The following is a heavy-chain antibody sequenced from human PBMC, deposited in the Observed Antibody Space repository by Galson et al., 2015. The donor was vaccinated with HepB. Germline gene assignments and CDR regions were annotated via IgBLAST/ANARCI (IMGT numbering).Heavy chain of an antibody. J-gene: IGHJ6*02. D-gene: IGHD2-2*02. CDR3: ARTTGYCSSTSCFTGYYGMDV. V-gene: IGHV1-69*13. CDR1: GGTFSSYA. Sequence: SVKVSCKASGGTFSSYAISWVRQAPGQGLEWMGGIIPIFGTANYAQKFQGRVTITADESTSTAYMELSSLRSEDTAVYYCARTTGYCSSTSCFTGYYGMDVWGQGTTVTVSS. CDR2: IIPIFGTA.